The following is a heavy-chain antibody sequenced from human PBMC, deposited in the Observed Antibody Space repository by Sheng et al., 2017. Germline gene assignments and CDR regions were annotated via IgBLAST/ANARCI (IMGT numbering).Heavy chain of an antibody. CDR2: ISSSSSYI. CDR1: GFTFSSYS. J-gene: IGHJ6*02. V-gene: IGHV3-21*01. CDR3: ARDRQWLDIGYYYGMDV. D-gene: IGHD6-19*01. Sequence: EVQLVESGGGLVKPGGSLRLSCAASGFTFSSYSMNWVRQAPGKGLEWVSSISSSSSYIYYADSVKGRFTISRDNAKNSLYLQMNSLRAEDTAVYYYARDRQWLDIGYYYGMDVWGQGTTVTVSS.